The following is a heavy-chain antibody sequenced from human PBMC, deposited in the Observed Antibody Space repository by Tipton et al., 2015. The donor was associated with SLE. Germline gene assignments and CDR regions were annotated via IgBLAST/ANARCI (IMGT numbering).Heavy chain of an antibody. D-gene: IGHD5-12*01. CDR3: AREAKGYSGYAIDF. V-gene: IGHV3-30*04. CDR1: GFTFSGYA. CDR2: ISYDARNE. Sequence: SLRLSCEASGFTFSGYALHWVRQAPGKGLEWVALISYDARNEYYADSVKGRFTISRDSSKNQLYLQMNSLRAEDTAVYYCAREAKGYSGYAIDFWGQGTLVTVSS. J-gene: IGHJ4*02.